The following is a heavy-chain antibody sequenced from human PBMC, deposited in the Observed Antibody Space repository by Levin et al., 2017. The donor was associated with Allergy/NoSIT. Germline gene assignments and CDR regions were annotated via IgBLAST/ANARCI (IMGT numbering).Heavy chain of an antibody. CDR3: ARARTGGVSPVDY. CDR1: GDSTARGGYY. Sequence: PSETLSLTCSVSGDSTARGGYYWGWIRQHAGQGLEWVGYIYYDGSTFYNPSLKTRVKISLNTSKNQFSLSLSSVTAADTAVYYCARARTGGVSPVDYWGQGTLVTVSS. D-gene: IGHD2-8*02. V-gene: IGHV4-31*03. CDR2: IYYDGST. J-gene: IGHJ4*02.